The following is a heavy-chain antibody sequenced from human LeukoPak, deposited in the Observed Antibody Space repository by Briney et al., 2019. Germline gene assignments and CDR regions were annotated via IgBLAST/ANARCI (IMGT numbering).Heavy chain of an antibody. J-gene: IGHJ4*02. CDR2: IGTSGSII. V-gene: IGHV3-48*03. CDR3: ARAHYASGPYSFDY. CDR1: GFIFSSYE. Sequence: GGSLRLSCAASGFIFSSYEMNWVRQAPGKGLEWVSYIGTSGSIIYYADSVKGRFTISRDNAKNSLYLQMNSLRAEDTAVYYCARAHYASGPYSFDYWGQGTLVTVSS. D-gene: IGHD2-15*01.